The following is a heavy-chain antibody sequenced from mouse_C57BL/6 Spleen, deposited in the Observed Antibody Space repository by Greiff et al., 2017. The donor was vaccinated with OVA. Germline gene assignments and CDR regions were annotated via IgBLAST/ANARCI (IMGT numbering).Heavy chain of an antibody. V-gene: IGHV1-62-2*01. CDR3: ARHEAPYGYVGYFDV. CDR1: GYTFTEYT. J-gene: IGHJ1*03. D-gene: IGHD2-2*01. CDR2: FYPGSGSL. Sequence: QVQLKQSGAELVKPGASVKLSCKASGYTFTEYTIHWVKQRSGQGLEWIGWFYPGSGSLKYNEKFKDKATLTADKSSSTVDMELSRLTSEDSAVYFWARHEAPYGYVGYFDVWGTGTTVTVSS.